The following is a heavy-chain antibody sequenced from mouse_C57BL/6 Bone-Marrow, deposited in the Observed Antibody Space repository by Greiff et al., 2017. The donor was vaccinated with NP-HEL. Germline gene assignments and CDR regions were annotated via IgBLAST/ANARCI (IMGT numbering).Heavy chain of an antibody. CDR3: ATLYYYGSSYDFDY. Sequence: VKLQESGPELVKPGASVKISCKASGYAFSSSWMNWVKQRPGKGLEWIGRIYPGDGDTNYNGKFKGKATLTADKSSSTAYMQLSSLTSEDSAVYFCATLYYYGSSYDFDYWGQGTTLTVSS. CDR2: IYPGDGDT. V-gene: IGHV1-82*01. CDR1: GYAFSSSW. D-gene: IGHD1-1*01. J-gene: IGHJ2*01.